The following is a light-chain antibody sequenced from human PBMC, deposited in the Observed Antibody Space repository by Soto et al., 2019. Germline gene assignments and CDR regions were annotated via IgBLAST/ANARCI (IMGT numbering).Light chain of an antibody. V-gene: IGKV3-20*01. CDR1: QSVSSSY. Sequence: EIVLTQSPGTLSLSPGERATLSCRASQSVSSSYLAWYQQKPGQAPRLLIYGASSRATGIPARFSGSGSGTDFTLTISRLEPADFGVYYFQQFGSSPYTFGQGTSLEIK. CDR3: QQFGSSPYT. CDR2: GAS. J-gene: IGKJ2*01.